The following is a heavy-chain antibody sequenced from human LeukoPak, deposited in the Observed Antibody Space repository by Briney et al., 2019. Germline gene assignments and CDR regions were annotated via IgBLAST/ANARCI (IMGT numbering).Heavy chain of an antibody. CDR3: ARGPSPIYYDSSGYYYGEYFQH. CDR1: GGTFSSYA. D-gene: IGHD3-22*01. Sequence: GASVKVSCKASGGTFSSYAISWVRQAPGQGLEWMGGIIPIFGTANYAQKFQGRVTITADKSTSTAYMELSSLRSEDTAVYYCARGPSPIYYDSSGYYYGEYFQHWGQGTLVTVSS. CDR2: IIPIFGTA. J-gene: IGHJ1*01. V-gene: IGHV1-69*06.